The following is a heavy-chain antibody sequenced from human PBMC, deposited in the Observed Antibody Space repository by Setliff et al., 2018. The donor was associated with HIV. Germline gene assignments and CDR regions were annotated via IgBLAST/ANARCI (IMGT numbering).Heavy chain of an antibody. CDR2: IIPIVTIE. CDR3: ARERPGDHYESTGYQLADWFDP. CDR1: GGSFTSYT. Sequence: GASVKVSCKASGGSFTSYTFSWVRQAPGQGLEWMGRIIPIVTIEHYAEQFVGRVTITADKSTSTTYMEVSSLRSEDTAVYYCARERPGDHYESTGYQLADWFDPWGQGTLVTVSS. V-gene: IGHV1-69*04. D-gene: IGHD3-22*01. J-gene: IGHJ5*02.